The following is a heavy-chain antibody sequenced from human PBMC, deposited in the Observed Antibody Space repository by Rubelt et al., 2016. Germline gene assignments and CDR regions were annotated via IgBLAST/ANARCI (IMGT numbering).Heavy chain of an antibody. CDR2: IFGIGGNT. CDR3: SGGRTSACNFDC. V-gene: IGHV1-46*01. D-gene: IGHD3-16*01. CDR1: GYIFTTYH. Sequence: QVQLVQSGAEVKKPGASVKVSCNTSGYIFTTYHIHWVRQAPGQGLEWLRPIFGIGGNTRYAQKFQCRVTMTRDTSTNTVNVELSSLRSEETAVEYWSGGRTSACNFDCWGQGTPDIVSS. J-gene: IGHJ4*02.